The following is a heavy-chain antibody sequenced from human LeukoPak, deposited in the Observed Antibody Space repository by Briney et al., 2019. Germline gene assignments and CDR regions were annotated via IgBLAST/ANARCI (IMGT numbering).Heavy chain of an antibody. CDR1: GFTFSSYA. V-gene: IGHV3-23*01. J-gene: IGHJ4*02. CDR2: ISGSGSNT. CDR3: AKGAYSSSWSYYFDY. Sequence: GGSLRLSCAASGFTFSSYAMSWVRQAPGKGLEWVSDISGSGSNTYYADSVKGRFTISRDNSKNTLYLQMNSLRAEDTAVYSCAKGAYSSSWSYYFDYWGRGTLVTVSS. D-gene: IGHD6-13*01.